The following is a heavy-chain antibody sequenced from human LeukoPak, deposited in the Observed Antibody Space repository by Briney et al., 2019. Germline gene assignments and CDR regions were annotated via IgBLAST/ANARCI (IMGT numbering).Heavy chain of an antibody. CDR2: IYSGGST. V-gene: IGHV3-53*01. CDR3: ARGGGKYYYYGMDV. D-gene: IGHD4-23*01. J-gene: IGHJ6*02. CDR1: GFTVSSNY. Sequence: GGSLRLSCAASGFTVSSNYMSWVRQAPGKGLEWVSIIYSGGSTYYADSVKGRFTISRDNSKNTLYLQMNSLRAEDTAVYYCARGGGKYYYYGMDVWGQGTTVTVSS.